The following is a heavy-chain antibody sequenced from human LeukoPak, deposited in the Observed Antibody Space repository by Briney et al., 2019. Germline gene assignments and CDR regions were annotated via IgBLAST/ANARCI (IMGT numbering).Heavy chain of an antibody. D-gene: IGHD5-18*01. J-gene: IGHJ5*02. Sequence: PSETLSLTCTVSGGSISSSSYYWGWIRQPPGKGLEWIGSIYYSGSTYYNPSLKSRVTISVDTSKNQFSLKLSSVTAADTAVYYCARIQLWSTTWFDPWGQGTLVTVSS. CDR3: ARIQLWSTTWFDP. CDR2: IYYSGST. V-gene: IGHV4-39*01. CDR1: GGSISSSSYY.